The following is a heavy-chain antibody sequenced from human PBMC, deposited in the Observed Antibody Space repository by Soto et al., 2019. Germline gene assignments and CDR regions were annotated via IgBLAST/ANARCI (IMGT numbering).Heavy chain of an antibody. V-gene: IGHV4-59*08. CDR1: GGSISSYY. CDR3: ARGGDYKSDYYYYMDV. Sequence: SETLSLTCTVSGGSISSYYWSWIRQPPGKGLEWIGYIYYSGSTNYNPSLKSRVTISVDTSMNQFSLKLSSVTAADTAVYYCARGGDYKSDYYYYMDVWGKGTTVTVSS. CDR2: IYYSGST. D-gene: IGHD4-17*01. J-gene: IGHJ6*03.